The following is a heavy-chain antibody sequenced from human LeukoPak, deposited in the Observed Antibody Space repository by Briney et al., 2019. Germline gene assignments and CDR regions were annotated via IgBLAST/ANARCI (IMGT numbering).Heavy chain of an antibody. D-gene: IGHD2-15*01. Sequence: GGSLRPSCAASGFSFSTYAMSWVRQAPGKGLEWVSSISSSGDSTYYADAVKGRFTISRDNSKNTLYLQMNSLRAEDTAVYYCVEDVVVIVAAKPGIWGQGTLVAVSS. CDR3: VEDVVVIVAAKPGI. J-gene: IGHJ1*01. V-gene: IGHV3-23*01. CDR2: ISSSGDST. CDR1: GFSFSTYA.